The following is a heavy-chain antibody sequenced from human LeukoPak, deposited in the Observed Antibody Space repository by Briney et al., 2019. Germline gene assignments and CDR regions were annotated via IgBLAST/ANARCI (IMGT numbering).Heavy chain of an antibody. CDR3: ARESLSGALGDY. D-gene: IGHD2-8*02. CDR2: MSYDGNNI. J-gene: IGHJ4*02. V-gene: IGHV3-30-3*01. Sequence: GGSLRLSCAACGFTFITFNIHWVRQAPGKGLEWVAVMSYDGNNIYYADSVKGRFTISRDNSKSTLYLQMNSLRTEDTAVYYCARESLSGALGDYWGQGTLVTVSS. CDR1: GFTFITFN.